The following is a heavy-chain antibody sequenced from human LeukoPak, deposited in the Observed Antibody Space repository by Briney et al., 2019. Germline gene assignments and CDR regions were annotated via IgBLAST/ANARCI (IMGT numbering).Heavy chain of an antibody. CDR2: IIPIFGTA. Sequence: SVKVSCKASGGTFSSYAISWVRQAPGQGLEWMGGIIPIFGTANYAQKFQGRVTITADESTSTAYMELSSLRSEDTAVYYCASGYCTNGVCYILDYWGQEPWSPSPQ. CDR3: ASGYCTNGVCYILDY. J-gene: IGHJ4*01. V-gene: IGHV1-69*01. CDR1: GGTFSSYA. D-gene: IGHD2-8*01.